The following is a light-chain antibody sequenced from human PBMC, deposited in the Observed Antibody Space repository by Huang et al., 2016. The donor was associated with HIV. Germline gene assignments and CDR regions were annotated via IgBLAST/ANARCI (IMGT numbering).Light chain of an antibody. CDR1: QSISTY. Sequence: DIQMTQSPFSLSASVGDRVTITCRASQSISTYLHWYQHKPGKAPTLLIYAASSLQSGVPSRFSGSGSGTDFTLTISSLHPEDFATYFCQQNYSTPITFGQGTRLEIK. V-gene: IGKV1-39*01. CDR2: AAS. CDR3: QQNYSTPIT. J-gene: IGKJ5*01.